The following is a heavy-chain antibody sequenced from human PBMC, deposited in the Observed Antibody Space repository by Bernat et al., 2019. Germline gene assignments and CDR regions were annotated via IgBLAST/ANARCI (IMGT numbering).Heavy chain of an antibody. V-gene: IGHV1-18*01. CDR3: ARGRDYYDSSGYYPDYYYGMDV. CDR1: GYTFTSYG. D-gene: IGHD3-22*01. J-gene: IGHJ6*02. CDR2: ISAYNGNT. Sequence: QVQLVQSGAEVKKPGASVKVSCKASGYTFTSYGISWVRQAPGQGLEWMGWISAYNGNTNYAQKLQGRVTMTTDTSTSTAYMELRSLRSDDTAVYYCARGRDYYDSSGYYPDYYYGMDVWGQGTTVTVSS.